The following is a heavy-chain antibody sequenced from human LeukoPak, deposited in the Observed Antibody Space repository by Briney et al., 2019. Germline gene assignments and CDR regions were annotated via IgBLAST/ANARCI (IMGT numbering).Heavy chain of an antibody. V-gene: IGHV4-4*02. J-gene: IGHJ5*02. CDR1: GGSISSNNW. D-gene: IGHD1-26*01. CDR2: IFHSGTT. Sequence: KPSETLSLTCAVSGGSISSNNWWSWVRQSPGKGLEWIGEIFHSGTTRYKASLESRVTMLLDKSKNQFSLRLNSVTAADTAVYFCARLRLSGGSFSVGWFDPWGQGIQVTVSS. CDR3: ARLRLSGGSFSVGWFDP.